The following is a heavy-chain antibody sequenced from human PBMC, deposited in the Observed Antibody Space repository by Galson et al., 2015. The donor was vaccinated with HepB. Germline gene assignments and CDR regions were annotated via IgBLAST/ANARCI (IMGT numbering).Heavy chain of an antibody. CDR3: AKGGRWFGEAPLDK. J-gene: IGHJ4*02. D-gene: IGHD3-10*01. CDR2: ISGSGGII. V-gene: IGHV3-23*01. CDR1: GFTFSNYA. Sequence: SLRLSCAASGFTFSNYAMSWVRQAPGKGLEWVSDISGSGGIIYDADSAKGRFIISRDNSKNTVYLQMNSLRVEDTAFYYCAKGGRWFGEAPLDKWGQGTLVSVSS.